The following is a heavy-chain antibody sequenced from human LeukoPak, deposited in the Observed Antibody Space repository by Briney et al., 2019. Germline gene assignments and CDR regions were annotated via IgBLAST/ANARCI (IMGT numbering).Heavy chain of an antibody. CDR2: ISSSSSTI. J-gene: IGHJ4*02. Sequence: GGSLRLSCAASGFTFSSYSMNWVRQAPGKGLEWVSYISSSSSTIYYADSVKGRFTISRDNSKNTLYLQMNSLRAEDTAVYYCAKVPSGIAVASLDYWGQGTLVTVSS. V-gene: IGHV3-48*01. CDR3: AKVPSGIAVASLDY. CDR1: GFTFSSYS. D-gene: IGHD6-19*01.